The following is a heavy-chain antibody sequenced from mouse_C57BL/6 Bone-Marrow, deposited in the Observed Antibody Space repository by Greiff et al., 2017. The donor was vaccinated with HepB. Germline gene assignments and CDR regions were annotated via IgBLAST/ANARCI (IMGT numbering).Heavy chain of an antibody. CDR2: IDPANGNT. CDR1: GFNIKNTY. Sequence: VQLQQSVAELVRPGASVKLSCTASGFNIKNTYMHWVKQRPEQGLEWIGRIDPANGNTKYAPKFQGKATITADTSSNTDYLQLSRLTSEDTAFYYGARRCGYDGYFDYWGQGTTLTVSS. V-gene: IGHV14-3*01. J-gene: IGHJ2*01. D-gene: IGHD2-3*01. CDR3: ARRCGYDGYFDY.